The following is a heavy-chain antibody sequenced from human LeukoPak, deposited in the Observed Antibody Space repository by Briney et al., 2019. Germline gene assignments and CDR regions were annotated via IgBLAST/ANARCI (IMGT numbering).Heavy chain of an antibody. CDR2: ISGSGGST. CDR1: GFTFSSYA. D-gene: IGHD3-10*01. Sequence: GGSLRLSCAASGFTFSSYAMSWVRQAPGKGLEWVSAISGSGGSTNYADSVKGRFTISRDNSKNTLYLQMNSLRAEDTAVYYCVKDQEDYYGLGFGIDQWGQGTLVTVSS. J-gene: IGHJ4*02. CDR3: VKDQEDYYGLGFGIDQ. V-gene: IGHV3-23*01.